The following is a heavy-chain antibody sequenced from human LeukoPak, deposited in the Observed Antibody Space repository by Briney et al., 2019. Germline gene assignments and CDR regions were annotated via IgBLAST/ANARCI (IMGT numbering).Heavy chain of an antibody. CDR2: IYTSGST. D-gene: IGHD2-21*02. CDR1: GGSFSGYY. J-gene: IGHJ4*02. Sequence: SETLSLTCAVYGGSFSGYYWSWIRQPAGKGLEWIGRIYTSGSTNYNPSLKSRVTMSVDTSKNQFSLKLSSVTAADTAVYYCARAVDGTYCGGDCYLHWGQGTLVTVSS. CDR3: ARAVDGTYCGGDCYLH. V-gene: IGHV4-59*10.